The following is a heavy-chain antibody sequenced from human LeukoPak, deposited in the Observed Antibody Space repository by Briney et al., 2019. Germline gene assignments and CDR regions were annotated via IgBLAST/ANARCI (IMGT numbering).Heavy chain of an antibody. J-gene: IGHJ4*02. V-gene: IGHV3-23*01. CDR2: ISGSGGST. D-gene: IGHD3-9*01. CDR3: AKGQYYNILTGFYVRRGLDY. CDR1: GFTFSSYG. Sequence: GSLRLSCAASGFTFSSYGMSWVRQAPGKGLEWVSAISGSGGSTYYADSVKGRFTISRDNSKNTLYLRMNSLRDEDTAVYYCAKGQYYNILTGFYVRRGLDYWGQGTLVTVSS.